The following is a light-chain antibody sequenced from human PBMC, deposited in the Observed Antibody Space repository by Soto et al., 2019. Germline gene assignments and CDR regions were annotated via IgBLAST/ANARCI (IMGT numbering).Light chain of an antibody. CDR1: QSVNSY. CDR2: GAS. CDR3: QQYGSSLLT. J-gene: IGKJ4*01. Sequence: EIVLTQSPATLSLSPGERATLSCRASQSVNSYLAWYQHKPGQAPRLLIYGASSRATGIPDRFSGSGSGTDFTLTISRLEPEDFAVYYCQQYGSSLLTFGGGTKVEIK. V-gene: IGKV3-20*01.